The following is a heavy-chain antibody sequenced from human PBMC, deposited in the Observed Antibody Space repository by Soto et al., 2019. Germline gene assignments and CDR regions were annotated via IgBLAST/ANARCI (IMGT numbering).Heavy chain of an antibody. CDR3: ARTAAAGKYYYGMDV. CDR1: GGSISSGGYY. D-gene: IGHD6-13*01. V-gene: IGHV4-39*07. Sequence: SETLSLTCTVSGGSISSGGYYWSWIRQHPGKGLEWIVEIYQSGTANYNPSLKSRVTISVDKSKNQFSLKLTSVTASDTAMYYCARTAAAGKYYYGMDVWGQGTTVTVSS. J-gene: IGHJ6*02. CDR2: IYQSGTA.